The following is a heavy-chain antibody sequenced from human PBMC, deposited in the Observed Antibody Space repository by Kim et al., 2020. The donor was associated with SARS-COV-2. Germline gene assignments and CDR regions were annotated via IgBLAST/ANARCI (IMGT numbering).Heavy chain of an antibody. V-gene: IGHV4-4*02. CDR3: ARGVSSAWTLRAWFDP. J-gene: IGHJ5*02. Sequence: SETLSLTCVVSGVPISSSSCWSWVRQPPGKGLEWIGEVDHSGTTSYNVSLKSRVTISVDKSKNQFSLRLNSVSAADTAVYYCARGVSSAWTLRAWFDPWGQGILVTVSP. D-gene: IGHD3-22*01. CDR2: VDHSGTT. CDR1: GVPISSSSC.